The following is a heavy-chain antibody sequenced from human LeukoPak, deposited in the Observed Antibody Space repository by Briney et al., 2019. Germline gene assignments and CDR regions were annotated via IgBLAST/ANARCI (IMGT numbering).Heavy chain of an antibody. CDR1: GYTFTGYY. CDR3: ARGIGQLVQAYFDY. Sequence: ASVKVSCKASGYTFTGYYVHWVRQAPGQGLEWMGWINPNSGGTNYAQKFQGRVTMTRDTSISTAYMELSRLRSDDTAVYYCARGIGQLVQAYFDYWGQGTLVTVSS. J-gene: IGHJ4*02. CDR2: INPNSGGT. D-gene: IGHD6-6*01. V-gene: IGHV1-2*02.